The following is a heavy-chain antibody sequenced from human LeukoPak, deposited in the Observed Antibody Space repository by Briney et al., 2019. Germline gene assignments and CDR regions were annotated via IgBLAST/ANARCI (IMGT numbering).Heavy chain of an antibody. CDR3: ARDGSLSVYSSGWIDY. CDR2: INPNSGGT. D-gene: IGHD6-19*01. V-gene: IGHV1-2*02. J-gene: IGHJ4*02. Sequence: ASVKVSCKASGYTFTGYYMHWVRQAPGQGLEWMGWINPNSGGTNYAQKFQGRVTMTRDTSISTAYMELSRLRSDDTAVYYCARDGSLSVYSSGWIDYWGQGTLVTVSS. CDR1: GYTFTGYY.